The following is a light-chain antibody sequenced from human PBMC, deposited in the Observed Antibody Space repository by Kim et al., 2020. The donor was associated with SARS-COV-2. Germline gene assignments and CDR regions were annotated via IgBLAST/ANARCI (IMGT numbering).Light chain of an antibody. Sequence: DIQMTQSPSSLSASVGDRITITCRASQPISKFLNWYQQKPGKAPELLIYAASILHVGVPSRFSGSASGTDFTLAISSLQPEDSATYYCQQSSNPPWTFGQGTTVDIK. CDR2: AAS. CDR3: QQSSNPPWT. J-gene: IGKJ1*01. CDR1: QPISKF. V-gene: IGKV1-39*01.